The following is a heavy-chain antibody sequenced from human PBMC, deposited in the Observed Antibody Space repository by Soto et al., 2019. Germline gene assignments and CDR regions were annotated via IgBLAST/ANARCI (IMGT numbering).Heavy chain of an antibody. Sequence: PGGSLRLSCAASGFTFSDYYMSWIRQAPGKGLEWVSYISSSSSYTNYADSVKGRFTISRDNAKNSLYLQMNSLRAEDTAVYYCARPLIAARREFDYWGQGTLVTVSS. D-gene: IGHD6-6*01. CDR3: ARPLIAARREFDY. V-gene: IGHV3-11*06. CDR1: GFTFSDYY. CDR2: ISSSSSYT. J-gene: IGHJ4*02.